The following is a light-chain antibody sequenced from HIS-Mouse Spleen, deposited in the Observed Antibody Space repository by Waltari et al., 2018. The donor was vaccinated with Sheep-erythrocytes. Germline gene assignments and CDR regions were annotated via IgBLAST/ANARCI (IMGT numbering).Light chain of an antibody. Sequence: QSALTQPRSVSGSPGQSVTISCTGTSSDVGGYNYVSWYQHHPGKAPKLMIYDVSKRPSGVPDRFSGSKSGNTASLTISGLQAEDEADYYCCSYACSYTLVFGGGTKLTVL. J-gene: IGLJ2*01. CDR1: SSDVGGYNY. CDR3: CSYACSYTLV. CDR2: DVS. V-gene: IGLV2-11*01.